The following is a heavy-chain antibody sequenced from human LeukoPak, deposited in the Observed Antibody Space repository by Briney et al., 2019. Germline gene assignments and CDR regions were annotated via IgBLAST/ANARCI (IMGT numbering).Heavy chain of an antibody. CDR3: ARDHCSGGSCFFDY. Sequence: ASVKVSCKASGYTFTSYGISWVRQAPGQGLEWMGWISDYNGNTDYAQKLGGRVTMTTDTSTTTAYMELRSLRSDDTAVYYCARDHCSGGSCFFDYWGQGTLVTVSS. V-gene: IGHV1-18*01. CDR1: GYTFTSYG. J-gene: IGHJ4*02. D-gene: IGHD2-15*01. CDR2: ISDYNGNT.